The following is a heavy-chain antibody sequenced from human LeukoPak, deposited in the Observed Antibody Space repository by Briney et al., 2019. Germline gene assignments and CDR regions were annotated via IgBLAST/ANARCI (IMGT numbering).Heavy chain of an antibody. CDR2: IYTSGST. D-gene: IGHD2-15*01. CDR1: GGSISSYY. J-gene: IGHJ5*02. CDR3: ARDKGGRPLNWFDP. V-gene: IGHV4-4*07. Sequence: SSETLSLTCTVSGGSISSYYWSWIRQPAGKRLEWIGRIYTSGSTNYNPSLKSRVTMSVDTSKNQFSLKLSSVTAADTAVYYCARDKGGRPLNWFDPWGQGTLVTVSS.